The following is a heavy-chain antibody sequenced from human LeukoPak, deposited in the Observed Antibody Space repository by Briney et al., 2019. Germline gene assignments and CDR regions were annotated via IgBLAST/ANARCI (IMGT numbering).Heavy chain of an antibody. CDR3: ARDGGHLIDAFDI. J-gene: IGHJ3*02. Sequence: GGSLRLSCAASGFTFSSYAMHWVRQAPGKGLEWVAVISYDGSNKYYADSVKGRFTISGDNSKNTLYLQMNSLRAEDTAVYYCARDGGHLIDAFDIWGQGTMVTVSS. V-gene: IGHV3-30-3*01. D-gene: IGHD3-3*01. CDR1: GFTFSSYA. CDR2: ISYDGSNK.